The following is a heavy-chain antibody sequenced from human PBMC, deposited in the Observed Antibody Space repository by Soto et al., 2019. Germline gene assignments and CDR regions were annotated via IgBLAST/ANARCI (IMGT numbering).Heavy chain of an antibody. CDR3: AAEVRVGATLDY. CDR2: IVVGSGNT. J-gene: IGHJ4*02. Sequence: QMQLVQSGPEVKKPGTSVKVSCKASGFTFTSPAVQWVRQARGQRLEWIGWIVVGSGNTNYAQKFQERVTITRDMSTSTAYMELSSLRSEDTAVYYCAAEVRVGATLDYWGQGTLVTVSS. D-gene: IGHD1-26*01. V-gene: IGHV1-58*01. CDR1: GFTFTSPA.